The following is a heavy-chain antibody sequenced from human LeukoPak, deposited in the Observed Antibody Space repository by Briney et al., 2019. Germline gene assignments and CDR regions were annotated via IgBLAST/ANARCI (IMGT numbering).Heavy chain of an antibody. Sequence: ASVKVSCKASGYTFTSYYMHWVRQAPGQGLEWMGIINPSGGSTSYAQKFQGRVTMTTDTSTSTAYMELRSLRSDDTAVYYCASHRGAAAGTLGYWGQGTLVTVSS. J-gene: IGHJ4*02. CDR3: ASHRGAAAGTLGY. CDR1: GYTFTSYY. V-gene: IGHV1-46*01. CDR2: INPSGGST. D-gene: IGHD6-13*01.